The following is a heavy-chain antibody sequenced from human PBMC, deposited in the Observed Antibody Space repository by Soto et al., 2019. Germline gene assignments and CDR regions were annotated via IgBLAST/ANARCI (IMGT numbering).Heavy chain of an antibody. CDR1: GCSISSGDYY. V-gene: IGHV4-30-4*01. J-gene: IGHJ4*02. Sequence: QVQLQESGPGLVKPSQTLALTCTVSGCSISSGDYYWSWIRQPPGKCLEWIGYIYYSGSTFYNPSLKSRGTISVDTSKNQCSLKLSSVTAADTAVYYCARVGGYYSLEVDYWGQGTLVTVSS. CDR3: ARVGGYYSLEVDY. CDR2: IYYSGST. D-gene: IGHD3-22*01.